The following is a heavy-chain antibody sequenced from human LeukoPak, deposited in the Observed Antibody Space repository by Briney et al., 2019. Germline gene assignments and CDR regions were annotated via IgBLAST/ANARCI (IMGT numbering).Heavy chain of an antibody. V-gene: IGHV1-24*01. CDR2: FDPEDGER. D-gene: IGHD3-16*01. J-gene: IGHJ3*01. CDR3: ATALRLEALDL. CDR1: GYTFTSYA. Sequence: ASVKVSCKASGYTFTSYAMNWVRQAPGQGLKWMGGFDPEDGERIYAQKFQDRVTMTEDTSTDTAYMELRSLRSEDTAMYYCATALRLEALDLWGHGTMVTVSS.